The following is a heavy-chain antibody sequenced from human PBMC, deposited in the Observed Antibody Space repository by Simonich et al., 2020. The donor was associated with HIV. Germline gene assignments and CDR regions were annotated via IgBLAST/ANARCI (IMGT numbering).Heavy chain of an antibody. CDR3: ARDGNSLNGMDV. V-gene: IGHV1-18*01. J-gene: IGHJ6*02. CDR1: GYTFSSYG. Sequence: GAELKKPGASVKVSCKASGYTFSSYGISWVRQAPGQGLEWMGWISPYNGNRNYAQRFQGRVTMTTDTSTGTAYMELRSLRSDDTAGYYCARDGNSLNGMDVWGQGTTVTVSS. D-gene: IGHD1-1*01. CDR2: ISPYNGNR.